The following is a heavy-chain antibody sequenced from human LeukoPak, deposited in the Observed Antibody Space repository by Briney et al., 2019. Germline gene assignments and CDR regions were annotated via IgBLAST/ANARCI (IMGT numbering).Heavy chain of an antibody. J-gene: IGHJ5*02. V-gene: IGHV1-69*13. CDR2: IIPIFGTA. Sequence: ASVKVSCKASGGTFSSYAISWVRQAPGQGLEWMGGIIPIFGTANYAQKFQGRVTITADESTSTAYMELSSLRSEDTAVYYCARDLGSGVPAALWFDPWGQGTLVTVSS. CDR3: ARDLGSGVPAALWFDP. D-gene: IGHD2-2*01. CDR1: GGTFSSYA.